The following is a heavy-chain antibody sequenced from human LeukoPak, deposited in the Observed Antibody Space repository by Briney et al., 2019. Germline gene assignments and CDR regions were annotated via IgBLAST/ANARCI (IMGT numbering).Heavy chain of an antibody. J-gene: IGHJ4*02. D-gene: IGHD6-13*01. CDR1: GGSISSSKW. CDR2: IFHSGSA. V-gene: IGHV4-4*02. Sequence: PSETLSLTCAVSGGSISSSKWWSWVRQPPGKGLEWIGEIFHSGSANYNPSLKSRVTMSVDKSKNHFSLILSSVTAADTAVYYCARDSWDSSSWYFDYWGQGTLVTVSS. CDR3: ARDSWDSSSWYFDY.